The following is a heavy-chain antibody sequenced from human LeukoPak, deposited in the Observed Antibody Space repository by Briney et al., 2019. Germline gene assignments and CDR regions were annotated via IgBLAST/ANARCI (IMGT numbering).Heavy chain of an antibody. Sequence: ASVKVSCKASGYTFTGYYMHWVRQAPGHGLGWMGWINPNSGGTNYAQKFQGRVTMTRDTSISTAYMELSRLRSDDTAVYYCARVQYSGSSDFDYWGQGTLVTVSS. D-gene: IGHD1-26*01. CDR1: GYTFTGYY. CDR3: ARVQYSGSSDFDY. V-gene: IGHV1-2*02. CDR2: INPNSGGT. J-gene: IGHJ4*02.